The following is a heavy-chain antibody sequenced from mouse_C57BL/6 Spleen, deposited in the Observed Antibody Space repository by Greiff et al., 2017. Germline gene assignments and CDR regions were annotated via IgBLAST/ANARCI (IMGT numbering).Heavy chain of an antibody. CDR2: IDPSDSET. Sequence: QVQLQQPGAELVRPGSSVKLSCKASGYTFTSYWMHWVKQRPIQGLEWIGNIDPSDSETHYNQKFKDKATLTVDKSSSTAYMQLSSLTSEDSAVYYCARGGEGYAMDYGGQGTSVTVSS. CDR1: GYTFTSYW. V-gene: IGHV1-52*01. CDR3: ARGGEGYAMDY. J-gene: IGHJ4*01.